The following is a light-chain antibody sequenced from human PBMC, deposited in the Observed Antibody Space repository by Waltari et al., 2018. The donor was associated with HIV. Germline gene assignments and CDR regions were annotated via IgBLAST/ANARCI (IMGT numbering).Light chain of an antibody. V-gene: IGLV7-46*01. J-gene: IGLJ2*01. CDR2: DLN. Sequence: QAVVTQEPSLTVSPGGTVTLTCGSSTGAVPRGHHPYGFQQKTGQAPKTLIYDLNNKHSWTPARFSGSLLGGKAALTLSGAQPEDEAKYYCLLSYAGARPVVFGGGTQLTVL. CDR3: LLSYAGARPVV. CDR1: TGAVPRGHH.